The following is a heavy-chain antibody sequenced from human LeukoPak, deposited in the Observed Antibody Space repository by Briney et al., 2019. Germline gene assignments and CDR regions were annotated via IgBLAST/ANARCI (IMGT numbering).Heavy chain of an antibody. D-gene: IGHD3-9*01. J-gene: IGHJ4*02. CDR1: GGSFRGYY. V-gene: IGHV4-34*01. CDR3: ARSKRGYDILTGYYRFFDY. Sequence: SETLSLTCAVYGGSFRGYYWSWIRQPPGKGLEWIGEINHSGSTNYNPSLKSRVTISVDTSKNQFSLKLSSVTAADTAVYYCARSKRGYDILTGYYRFFDYWGQGTLVTVSS. CDR2: INHSGST.